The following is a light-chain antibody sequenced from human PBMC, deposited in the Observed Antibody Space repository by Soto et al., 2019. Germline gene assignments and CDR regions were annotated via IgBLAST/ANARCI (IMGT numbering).Light chain of an antibody. J-gene: IGLJ2*01. CDR2: ENN. V-gene: IGLV1-51*02. Sequence: QSVLTQTPSVSAAPGQKVTISCSGSSSNIGNNYVSWYQQLPGTAPKLLIYENNKRPSGIPDRFSGSKSGTSATLGITGLQTVDEADYYCGTWDSSLSAGVFGGGTKLTVL. CDR3: GTWDSSLSAGV. CDR1: SSNIGNNY.